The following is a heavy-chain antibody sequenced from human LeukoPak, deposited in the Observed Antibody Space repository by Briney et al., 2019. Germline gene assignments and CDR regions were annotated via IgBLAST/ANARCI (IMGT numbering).Heavy chain of an antibody. D-gene: IGHD5-18*01. CDR3: AITSASDTALDY. CDR1: GFTFSDYW. CDR2: IWYDGSNK. Sequence: GGSLRLSCAASGFTFSDYWMTWVRQAPGKGLEWVAVIWYDGSNKYYADSVKGRFTISRDNSKNTLYLQMNSLRAEDTAVYYCAITSASDTALDYWGQGTLVTVSS. J-gene: IGHJ4*02. V-gene: IGHV3-33*08.